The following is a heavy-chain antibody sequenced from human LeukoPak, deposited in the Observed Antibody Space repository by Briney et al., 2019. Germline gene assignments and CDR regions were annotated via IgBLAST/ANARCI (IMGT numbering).Heavy chain of an antibody. J-gene: IGHJ4*02. D-gene: IGHD3-10*01. CDR2: ISYDGSNK. CDR1: GFTFSSYG. Sequence: GGSLRLSCAASGFTFSSYGMHWVRQAPGKGLEWVAVISYDGSNKYYADSVKGRFTISRDNSKNTLYLQMNSLRAEDTAVYYCAKDMVRGGGFDYWGQGTLVTVSS. V-gene: IGHV3-30*18. CDR3: AKDMVRGGGFDY.